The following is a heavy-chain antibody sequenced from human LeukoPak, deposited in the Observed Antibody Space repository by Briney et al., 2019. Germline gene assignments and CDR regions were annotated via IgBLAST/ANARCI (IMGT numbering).Heavy chain of an antibody. CDR1: GFTFSSYS. Sequence: AGGSLRLSCAASGFTFSSYSMNWVRQAPGKGLEWVSSISSSSSYIYYADSVKGRFTISRDNAKNSLYLQMNSLRAEDTAVYYCARYSSSWFDAFDIWGQGTMVTVSS. CDR2: ISSSSSYI. D-gene: IGHD6-13*01. CDR3: ARYSSSWFDAFDI. J-gene: IGHJ3*02. V-gene: IGHV3-21*01.